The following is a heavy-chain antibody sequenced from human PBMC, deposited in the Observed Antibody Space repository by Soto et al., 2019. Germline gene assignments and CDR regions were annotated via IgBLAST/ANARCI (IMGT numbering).Heavy chain of an antibody. V-gene: IGHV1-69*02. D-gene: IGHD3-3*01. CDR2: IIPILGIA. CDR1: GGTFSSYT. CDR3: ASYYDFWSGYFSVPSELLRYYYMDV. J-gene: IGHJ6*03. Sequence: QVQLVQSGAEVKKPGSSVKVSCKASGGTFSSYTISWVRQAPGQGLEWMGRIIPILGIANYAQKFQGRVTSTADKSTRTAYMELSSLRSEDTAVYYCASYYDFWSGYFSVPSELLRYYYMDVWGKGTTVTVSS.